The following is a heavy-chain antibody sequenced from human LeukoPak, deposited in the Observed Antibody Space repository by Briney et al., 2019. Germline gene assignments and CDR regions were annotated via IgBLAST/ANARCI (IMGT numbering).Heavy chain of an antibody. J-gene: IGHJ4*02. CDR3: ARATGTKVPPGY. CDR2: INRSGRN. V-gene: IGHV4-34*01. CDR1: GGSFSGYY. D-gene: IGHD1-7*01. Sequence: SETLSLTCAVYGGSFSGYYWSWIRQPPGKGLEWIGEINRSGRNNYNPSLKSRVTISVDTSKNQFSLKLSSVTAADTAVYYCARATGTKVPPGYWGQGTLVTVSS.